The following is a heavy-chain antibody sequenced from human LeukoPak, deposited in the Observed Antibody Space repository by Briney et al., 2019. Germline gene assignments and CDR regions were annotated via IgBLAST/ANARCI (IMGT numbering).Heavy chain of an antibody. Sequence: PGGSLRLSCAASGFTFSSYAMRWVRQAPGKRLEYVSAITNNRDSTYYANSVKGRFIISRDNSKNTLYLQMGSLRAEDMAVYYCARVGDKGAFDYWGQGTLVTVSS. V-gene: IGHV3-64*01. CDR2: ITNNRDST. D-gene: IGHD3-16*01. J-gene: IGHJ4*02. CDR1: GFTFSSYA. CDR3: ARVGDKGAFDY.